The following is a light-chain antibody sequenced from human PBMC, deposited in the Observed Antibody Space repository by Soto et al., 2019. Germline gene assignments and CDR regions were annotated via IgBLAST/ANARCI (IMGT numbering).Light chain of an antibody. CDR3: QQYYNTPFT. CDR2: WAS. Sequence: DIVMTQSPDSLAVSLGERATINCKSSQSVLYSSNNKNYLAWYQQSPGQPPKVLIYWASTRESGVPDRFSGSGSGTDFTLTISSLQAEDVAVYYCQQYYNTPFTFGPGTKVHSK. CDR1: QSVLYSSNNKNY. V-gene: IGKV4-1*01. J-gene: IGKJ3*01.